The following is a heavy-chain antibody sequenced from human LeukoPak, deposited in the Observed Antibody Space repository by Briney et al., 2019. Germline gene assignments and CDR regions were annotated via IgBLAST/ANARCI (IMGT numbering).Heavy chain of an antibody. CDR2: IRSKTHNYAT. V-gene: IGHV3-73*01. D-gene: IGHD3-22*01. CDR3: ARAIEYYHDTSGYYY. J-gene: IGHJ4*02. Sequence: GGSLRLSCAASGFTFSGSAMHWVRQTSGKGLEWVGYIRSKTHNYATLYAASVKGRFTISRDDSKNTAYLQMNSLRAEDTAVYYCARAIEYYHDTSGYYYWGRGTLVTVSS. CDR1: GFTFSGSA.